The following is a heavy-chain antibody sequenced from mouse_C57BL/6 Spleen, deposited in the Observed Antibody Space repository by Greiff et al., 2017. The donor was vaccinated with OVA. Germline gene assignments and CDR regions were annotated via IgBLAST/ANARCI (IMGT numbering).Heavy chain of an antibody. J-gene: IGHJ4*01. CDR1: GYTFTSYW. CDR3: ARFPGGGRASYAMDY. V-gene: IGHV1-69*01. Sequence: QVQLQQPGAELVMPGASVKLSCKASGYTFTSYWMHWVKQRPGQGLEWIGEIDPSDSYTNYNQKFKGKSTLTVDKSSSTAYMQLSSLTSEDSAVYYCARFPGGGRASYAMDYWGQGTSVTVSS. CDR2: IDPSDSYT. D-gene: IGHD3-3*01.